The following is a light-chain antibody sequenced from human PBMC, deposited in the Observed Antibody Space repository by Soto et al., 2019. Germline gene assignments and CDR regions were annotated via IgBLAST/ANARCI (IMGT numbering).Light chain of an antibody. CDR2: EVS. CDR1: SSDVGGYNY. Sequence: QSALTQPASVSGSPGQSITISCTGTSSDVGGYNYVSWYQQHPDKAPKLMIYEVSNRPSGVSNRFSGSKSGNPASLTISGLQAEDEADYYCSSYRSSSTPPHVVFGGGTKLTVL. V-gene: IGLV2-14*01. CDR3: SSYRSSSTPPHVV. J-gene: IGLJ2*01.